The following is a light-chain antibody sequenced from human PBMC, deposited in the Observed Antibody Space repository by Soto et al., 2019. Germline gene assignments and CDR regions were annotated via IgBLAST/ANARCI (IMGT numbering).Light chain of an antibody. CDR1: QSVSSF. CDR3: QQYNNWPPIT. V-gene: IGKV3-15*01. Sequence: EIVMTQSPATLSVSPGERATFSCRASQSVSSFLAWYQQKAGQAPRLLIYGASTRATGIPARFSGSGSGTEFTLTISSLQSEDFAVYYCQQYNNWPPITFGQGTRLEIK. J-gene: IGKJ5*01. CDR2: GAS.